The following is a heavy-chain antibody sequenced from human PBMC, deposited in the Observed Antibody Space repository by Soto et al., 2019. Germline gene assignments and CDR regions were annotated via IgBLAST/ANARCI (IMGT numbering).Heavy chain of an antibody. CDR1: GYTFIDYD. D-gene: IGHD4-17*01. V-gene: IGHV1-2*02. CDR2: INPKSGGT. Sequence: ASVEVSCKASGYTFIDYDMHWVRQAPGQGLEWMGWINPKSGGTNYAPKFHGRVTMTRDTSINTVFMELSRLNSDDAAMYFCARDVVTTTTGTGFGHWGQGTLVTVSS. J-gene: IGHJ4*02. CDR3: ARDVVTTTTGTGFGH.